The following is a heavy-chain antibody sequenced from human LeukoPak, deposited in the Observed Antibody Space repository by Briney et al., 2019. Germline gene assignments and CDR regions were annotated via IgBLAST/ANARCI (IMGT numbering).Heavy chain of an antibody. CDR2: IYPGDSET. CDR1: GYIFTNYR. Sequence: KRGESLKISCRASGYIFTNYRIAWVRQMPGEGLEWMGIIYPGDSETTYSPSFQGHVTISVDKPLTTACLQWTTLKASDTAMYYCARQSDMGTLAVAIDYWGQGTLVTVSS. D-gene: IGHD6-19*01. V-gene: IGHV5-51*01. J-gene: IGHJ4*02. CDR3: ARQSDMGTLAVAIDY.